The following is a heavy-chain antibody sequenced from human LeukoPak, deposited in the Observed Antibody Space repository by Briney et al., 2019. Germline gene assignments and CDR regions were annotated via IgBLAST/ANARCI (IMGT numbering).Heavy chain of an antibody. CDR3: AREIYSSGWYAFDY. V-gene: IGHV3-66*01. Sequence: GVSLRLSCASSGFTFSSNYMSWVRQAPGKGLECVSVIYSGGSTYYADSVKGRFTIYRDNSKNMLYLQMNSMRAEDTAVYYCAREIYSSGWYAFDYWGQGTLVNVSS. CDR2: IYSGGST. D-gene: IGHD6-19*01. CDR1: GFTFSSNY. J-gene: IGHJ4*02.